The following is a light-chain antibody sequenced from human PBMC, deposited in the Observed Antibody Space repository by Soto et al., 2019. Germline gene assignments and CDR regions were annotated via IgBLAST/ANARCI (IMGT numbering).Light chain of an antibody. V-gene: IGKV1-9*01. CDR1: QGISSY. Sequence: IQLTQSPSSLSASVGDRVTITCRASQGISSYLGWYQTKPGKAPNLLIYDASTLHSGVPSRFSGGGSGTDFTLTISRLQTEDFATYYCQQVNVYTSTFGGGTKVDIK. CDR2: DAS. CDR3: QQVNVYTST. J-gene: IGKJ4*01.